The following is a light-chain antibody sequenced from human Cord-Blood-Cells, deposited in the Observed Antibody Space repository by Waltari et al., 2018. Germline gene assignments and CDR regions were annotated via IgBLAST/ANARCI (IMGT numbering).Light chain of an antibody. V-gene: IGLV2-14*01. J-gene: IGLJ1*01. CDR2: EVS. CDR1: SSDVGGYNY. CDR3: SSYTSSSLFYV. Sequence: QSALTQPASVSGSPGQSITISCTGTSSDVGGYNYVAWYQQPPGKAPKLMIYEVSNRPSGVSNRFSGSKSGNTASLTISGLQAEDEADYYCSSYTSSSLFYVFGTGTKVTVL.